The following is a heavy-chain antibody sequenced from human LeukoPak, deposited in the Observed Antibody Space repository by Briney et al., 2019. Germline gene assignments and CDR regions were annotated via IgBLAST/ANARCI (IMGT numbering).Heavy chain of an antibody. D-gene: IGHD6-19*01. CDR3: AKTYSSGWYSYYYGMDV. Sequence: GGSLRLSCAASGFTFSSYAMSWVRQAPGKRLEWVSAISGSGGSTYYADSVKGRFTISRDNSKNTLYLQMNSLRAEDTAVYYCAKTYSSGWYSYYYGMDVWGQGTTVTVSS. J-gene: IGHJ6*02. CDR1: GFTFSSYA. V-gene: IGHV3-23*01. CDR2: ISGSGGST.